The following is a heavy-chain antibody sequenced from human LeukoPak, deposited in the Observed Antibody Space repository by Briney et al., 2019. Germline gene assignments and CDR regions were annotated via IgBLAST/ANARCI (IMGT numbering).Heavy chain of an antibody. D-gene: IGHD6-13*01. CDR3: ARDCRKQLGFVWSPGTGEGWAFDI. CDR2: IYYSGST. J-gene: IGHJ3*02. V-gene: IGHV4-39*07. Sequence: TLSLTCTVSGGSISSGSYYWGWIRQPPGKGLEWIGSIYYSGSTYCNPSLKSRVTISVDTSKNQFSLKLSSVTAADTAVYYCARDCRKQLGFVWSPGTGEGWAFDIWAKGQWSPSLQ. CDR1: GGSISSGSYY.